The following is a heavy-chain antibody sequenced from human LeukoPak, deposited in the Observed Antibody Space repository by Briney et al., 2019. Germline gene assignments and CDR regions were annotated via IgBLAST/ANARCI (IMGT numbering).Heavy chain of an antibody. CDR3: AREELLWFGVSVTACNWFDP. CDR2: INHSGST. J-gene: IGHJ5*02. D-gene: IGHD3-10*01. V-gene: IGHV4-34*01. CDR1: GGSFSSYY. Sequence: PSETLSLTCGVYGGSFSSYYWSWIRQPPGKGLEWIGEINHSGSTNYNPSLKSRVTISVDTSKNQFSLKLSSVTAADTAVYYCAREELLWFGVSVTACNWFDPWGQGTLVTVSS.